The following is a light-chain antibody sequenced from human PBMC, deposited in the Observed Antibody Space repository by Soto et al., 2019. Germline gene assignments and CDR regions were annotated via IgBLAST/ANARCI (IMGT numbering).Light chain of an antibody. CDR2: HAA. V-gene: IGKV3-15*01. J-gene: IGKJ4*01. Sequence: EIVMTQSPATLSVSPGERATLSCRASQSVSNNVAWYQQKPGQAPRLLIYHAATRATGIPARFSGSGSGTEVPLPISSLQSEDFAVYYCQQYNEWPLTFGGGTKVEIK. CDR3: QQYNEWPLT. CDR1: QSVSNN.